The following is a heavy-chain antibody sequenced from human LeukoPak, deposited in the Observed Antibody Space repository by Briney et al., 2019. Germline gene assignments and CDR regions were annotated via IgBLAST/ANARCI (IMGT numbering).Heavy chain of an antibody. CDR2: ISSSSSYI. CDR1: GFTCSSYS. Sequence: PGGSLRLSCAASGFTCSSYSMNWVRQAPGKGLEWVSSISSSSSYIYYADSVKGRFTISRDNAKNSLYLQMNSLRAEDTAVYYCARDQALGSSETDYWGQGTLVTVSS. J-gene: IGHJ4*02. CDR3: ARDQALGSSETDY. V-gene: IGHV3-21*01. D-gene: IGHD6-19*01.